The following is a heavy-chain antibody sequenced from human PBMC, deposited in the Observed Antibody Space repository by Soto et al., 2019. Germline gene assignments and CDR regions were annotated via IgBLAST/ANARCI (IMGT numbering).Heavy chain of an antibody. V-gene: IGHV6-1*01. CDR3: ATHRWDLGYFAS. CDR1: GGRVCRYRCT. Sequence: LQAVPRSCEICGGRVCRYRCTSDCIRQTPSRGLEWLGRTYYRSKWYHDYAVSVKGRITINADTSNNQLSLQLNSVTAADTAVYYCATHRWDLGYFASWGLGTLV. J-gene: IGHJ4*02. D-gene: IGHD1-26*01. CDR2: TYYRSKWYH.